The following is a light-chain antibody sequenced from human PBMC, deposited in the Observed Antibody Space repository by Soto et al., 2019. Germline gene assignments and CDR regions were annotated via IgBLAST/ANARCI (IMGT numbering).Light chain of an antibody. J-gene: IGLJ2*01. Sequence: QSVLTQPASVSGSPGQSITISCTGTSSDVGSYDYVSWYQQYPGKVPKLMIYEVSNRPSGVSNRFSGSKSGNTASLTISGLQAEDEADYFCSSYTTTATVLFGGGTKVTVL. V-gene: IGLV2-14*01. CDR3: SSYTTTATVL. CDR2: EVS. CDR1: SSDVGSYDY.